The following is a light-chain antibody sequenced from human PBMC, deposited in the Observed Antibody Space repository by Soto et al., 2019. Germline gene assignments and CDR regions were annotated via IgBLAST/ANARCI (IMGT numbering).Light chain of an antibody. J-gene: IGLJ1*01. CDR2: EVT. V-gene: IGLV2-14*01. CDR1: SNDVGAYDY. CDR3: SSYTINSPLLYV. Sequence: QSVLTQPASVSGSPGQSITISCTGTSNDVGAYDYVSWYQQHPGKAPKLMLYEVTNRPSGVSNRFSGSKSGNTASLTISGLHAEDAADYYCSSYTINSPLLYVFGTGTKVTVL.